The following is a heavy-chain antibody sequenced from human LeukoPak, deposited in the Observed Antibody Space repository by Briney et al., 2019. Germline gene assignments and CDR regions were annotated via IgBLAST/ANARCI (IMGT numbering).Heavy chain of an antibody. CDR2: IRYDGSYK. CDR3: ARDLEGATDY. V-gene: IGHV3-30*02. CDR1: GFTFRTYG. D-gene: IGHD1-26*01. J-gene: IGHJ4*02. Sequence: GGSLRLSCAASGFTFRTYGMHWVRQAPGKGLEWVAFIRYDGSYKYYADSVKGRFFISSDISKNTLYLQMNSLRVEDTAVYYCARDLEGATDYWGQGTLVTVSS.